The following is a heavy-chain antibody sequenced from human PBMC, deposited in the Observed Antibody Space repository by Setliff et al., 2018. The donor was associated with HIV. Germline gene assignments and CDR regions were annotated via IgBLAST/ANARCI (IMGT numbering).Heavy chain of an antibody. D-gene: IGHD3-10*01. V-gene: IGHV1-69*10. CDR2: IIPILGIA. J-gene: IGHJ6*02. Sequence: VKVSCKASGGTFSSYAISWVRQAPGQGLEWMGGIIPILGIANYAKKFQGRVTITEDESTSTAYMELSSLRSEDTAVYYCASLYGSGSYYPQSGAYYYYGMDVWGQGTTVTVSS. CDR3: ASLYGSGSYYPQSGAYYYYGMDV. CDR1: GGTFSSYA.